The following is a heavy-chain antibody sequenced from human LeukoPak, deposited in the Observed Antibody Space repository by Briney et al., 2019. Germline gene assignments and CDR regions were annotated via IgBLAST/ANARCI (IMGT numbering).Heavy chain of an antibody. D-gene: IGHD4-17*01. CDR3: ARTYGGNSGWYYYGMDV. Sequence: PSETLSLTCAVYGGSFSGYYWSWIRQPPGKGLEWIGEINHSGSTNYNPSLKSRVTISVDTSKNQFSLKLSSVTAADTAVFYCARTYGGNSGWYYYGMDVWGQGTTVTVSS. V-gene: IGHV4-34*01. CDR1: GGSFSGYY. CDR2: INHSGST. J-gene: IGHJ6*02.